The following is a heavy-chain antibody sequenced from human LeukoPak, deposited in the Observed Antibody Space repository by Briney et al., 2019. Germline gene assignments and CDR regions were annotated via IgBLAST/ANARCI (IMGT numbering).Heavy chain of an antibody. CDR3: AKGDTGMIRWYHFDN. V-gene: IGHV3-23*01. Sequence: GGSLRLSCAASGFTFSDYTMSWVRQAPGRGLEWVSSISGNGVSTYYADSVKGRFTISRDKSKNTLSLQMRSLRGEDTAVYYCAKGDTGMIRWYHFDNWGQGTLVTVSS. D-gene: IGHD5-18*01. CDR1: GFTFSDYT. J-gene: IGHJ4*02. CDR2: ISGNGVST.